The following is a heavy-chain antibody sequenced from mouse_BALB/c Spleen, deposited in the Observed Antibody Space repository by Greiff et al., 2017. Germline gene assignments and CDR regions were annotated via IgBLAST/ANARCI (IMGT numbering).Heavy chain of an antibody. CDR2: IDPANGNT. CDR1: GFNIKDTY. J-gene: IGHJ4*01. CDR3: ASLLGRVWTMDY. D-gene: IGHD4-1*01. Sequence: EVKLVESGAELVKPGASVKLSCTASGFNIKDTYMHWVKQRPEQGLEWIGRIDPANGNTKYDPKFQGKATITADTSSNTAYLQLSSLTSEDTAVYYCASLLGRVWTMDYWGQGTSVTVSS. V-gene: IGHV14-3*02.